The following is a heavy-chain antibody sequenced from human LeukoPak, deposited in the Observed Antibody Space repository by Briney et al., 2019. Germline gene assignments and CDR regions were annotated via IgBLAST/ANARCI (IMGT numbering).Heavy chain of an antibody. CDR2: MNPNSGNT. CDR3: ARGRRDGYKYYYYYGMDV. V-gene: IGHV1-8*01. J-gene: IGHJ6*02. Sequence: ASVKVSCKASGYTFTSYDINWVRQATGQGLEWMGWMNPNSGNTGYAQKFQRRVTMTRNTSISTAYMELSSLGSEDTAVYYCARGRRDGYKYYYYYGMDVWGQGTTVTVSS. D-gene: IGHD5-24*01. CDR1: GYTFTSYD.